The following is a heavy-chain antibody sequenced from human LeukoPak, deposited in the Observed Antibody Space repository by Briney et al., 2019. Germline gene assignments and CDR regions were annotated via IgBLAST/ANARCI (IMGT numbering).Heavy chain of an antibody. CDR2: IWYDGSKE. CDR1: GFTFSSYA. Sequence: GGSLRLSCAASGFTFSSYAMQWVRQVPTKGLEWVAVIWYDGSKEYYADSVKDRFTISRDKSKNILYLQMNSLRAEDTAVYYCARDLYTIFGVVNYGMDVWGQGTTVTVSS. CDR3: ARDLYTIFGVVNYGMDV. D-gene: IGHD3-3*01. J-gene: IGHJ6*02. V-gene: IGHV3-33*01.